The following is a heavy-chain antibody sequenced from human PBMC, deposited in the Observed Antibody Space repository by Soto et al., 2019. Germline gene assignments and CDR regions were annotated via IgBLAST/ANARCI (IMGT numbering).Heavy chain of an antibody. Sequence: QVQVVQSGAEVKKPGASVKVSCKVSGHTLSELSMHWVRQAPGKGLEWMGGYDTESSETIYAQKFQGRVTMTEDTSTDTAYLELRSLRSEDTAVYYCAVDIGDYSSWVSWGQGTLVTVSS. CDR3: AVDIGDYSSWVS. V-gene: IGHV1-24*01. D-gene: IGHD4-17*01. CDR1: GHTLSELS. J-gene: IGHJ1*01. CDR2: YDTESSET.